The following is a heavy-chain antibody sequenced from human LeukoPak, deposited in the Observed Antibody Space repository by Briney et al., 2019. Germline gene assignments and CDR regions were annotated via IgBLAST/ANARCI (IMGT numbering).Heavy chain of an antibody. CDR3: ARGPRAFTFGGRFDP. D-gene: IGHD3-16*01. CDR1: GGSYSGYY. V-gene: IGHV4-34*01. CDR2: INHSGST. Sequence: SETLSLTCAVYGGSYSGYYWSWIRQPPGKGLEWIGEINHSGSTNYNPSLKSRVTISVDTSKNQFSLKLSSVTAADTAVYYCARGPRAFTFGGRFDPWGQGTLVTVSS. J-gene: IGHJ5*02.